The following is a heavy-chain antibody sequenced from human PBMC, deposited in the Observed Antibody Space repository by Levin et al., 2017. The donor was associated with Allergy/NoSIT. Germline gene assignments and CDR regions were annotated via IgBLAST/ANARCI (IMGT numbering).Heavy chain of an antibody. D-gene: IGHD4-23*01. V-gene: IGHV3-33*01. CDR2: IWYDGSNK. J-gene: IGHJ4*02. CDR1: GFTFSSYG. CDR3: AREGGEATVVTYFDY. Sequence: GGSLRLSCAASGFTFSSYGMHWVRQAPGKGLEWVAVIWYDGSNKYYADSVKGRFTISRDNSKNTLYLQMNSLRAEDTAVYYCAREGGEATVVTYFDYWGQGTLVTVSS.